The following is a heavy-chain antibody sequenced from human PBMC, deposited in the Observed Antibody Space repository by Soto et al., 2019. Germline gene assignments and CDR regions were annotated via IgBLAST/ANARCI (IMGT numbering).Heavy chain of an antibody. V-gene: IGHV1-69*01. CDR3: TRVLGYTFEPGKTRYYAMDV. CDR2: LIPVFGSP. Sequence: QVQLVQSGAEVKKPGSSVTVSCNTSGGSFSKDAINWERQAPGQGLERMGLLIPVFGSPIYAQKFQGRIRITADESTSTAFMDLSSLRSEDTAVYYCTRVLGYTFEPGKTRYYAMDVWGQGTTVSVSS. CDR1: GGSFSKDA. D-gene: IGHD5-18*01. J-gene: IGHJ6*02.